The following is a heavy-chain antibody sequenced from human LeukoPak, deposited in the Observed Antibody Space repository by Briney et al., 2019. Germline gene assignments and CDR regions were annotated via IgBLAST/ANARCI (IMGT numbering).Heavy chain of an antibody. D-gene: IGHD3-16*02. V-gene: IGHV4-4*07. J-gene: IGHJ6*03. CDR2: IYTSGST. Sequence: ETLSLTCTVSGGSIDSYHWSWIRHPAGRGLEWIGRIYTSGSTNYNPSLKSRVTMSVDTSKNQFSLKLSSVTAADTAVYYCARHVRDDYVWGSYRYGYYMDVWGKGTTVTISS. CDR3: ARHVRDDYVWGSYRYGYYMDV. CDR1: GGSIDSYH.